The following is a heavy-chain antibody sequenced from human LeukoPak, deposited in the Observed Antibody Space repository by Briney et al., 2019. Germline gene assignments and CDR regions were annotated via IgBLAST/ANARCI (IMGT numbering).Heavy chain of an antibody. V-gene: IGHV3-48*01. D-gene: IGHD3-9*01. CDR2: ISSSSSTI. CDR1: GFTFSSYS. Sequence: GRSLRLSCAASGFTFSSYSMNWVRQAPGKGLEWVSYISSSSSTIYYADSVKGRFTISRDNAKNSLYLQMNSLRAEDTAVYYCARGRYFDWLSAFDYWGQGTLVTVSS. CDR3: ARGRYFDWLSAFDY. J-gene: IGHJ4*02.